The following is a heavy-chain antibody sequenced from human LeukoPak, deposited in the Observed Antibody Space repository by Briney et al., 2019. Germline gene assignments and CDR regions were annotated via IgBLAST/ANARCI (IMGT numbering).Heavy chain of an antibody. D-gene: IGHD3-3*01. Sequence: PSETLSLTCTVSGASISSSRYYWSWIRQPAGKGLEWIGYIYYSGSTNYNPSLKSRVTISVDTSKNQFSLKLSSVTAADTAVYYCASNYDFWSGYYSGYWGQGTLVTVSS. CDR3: ASNYDFWSGYYSGY. V-gene: IGHV4-61*10. CDR1: GASISSSRYY. CDR2: IYYSGST. J-gene: IGHJ4*02.